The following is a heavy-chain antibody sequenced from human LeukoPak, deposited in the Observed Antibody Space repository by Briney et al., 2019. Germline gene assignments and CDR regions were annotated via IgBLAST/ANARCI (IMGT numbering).Heavy chain of an antibody. Sequence: PSETLSLTCTVSGGSISSYYWSWIRQPPGKGLEWIGYIYYSGSTNYNPSLKSRVTISVDTSKNQFSLKLSSVTAVDTAVYYCARGDSSGGFDYWGQGTLVTVSS. CDR1: GGSISSYY. D-gene: IGHD3-22*01. J-gene: IGHJ4*02. V-gene: IGHV4-59*08. CDR3: ARGDSSGGFDY. CDR2: IYYSGST.